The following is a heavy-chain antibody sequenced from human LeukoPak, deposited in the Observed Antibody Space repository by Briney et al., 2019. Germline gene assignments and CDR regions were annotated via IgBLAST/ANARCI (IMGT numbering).Heavy chain of an antibody. J-gene: IGHJ6*03. CDR1: GGSISSSNW. V-gene: IGHV4-4*02. D-gene: IGHD1-7*01. CDR2: IYHSGST. Sequence: PSETLSLTCAVSGGSISSSNWWSWVRQPPGKGLEWIGEIYHSGSTNYNPSLKSRVTISVDTSKNQFSLKLSSVTAADTAVYYCAKRRGLELLYYYYMDVWGKGTTVTVSS. CDR3: AKRRGLELLYYYYMDV.